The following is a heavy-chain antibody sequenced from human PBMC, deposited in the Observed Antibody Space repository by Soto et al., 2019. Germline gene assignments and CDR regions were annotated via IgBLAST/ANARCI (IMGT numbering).Heavy chain of an antibody. D-gene: IGHD3-3*01. CDR1: GFTFSDYW. V-gene: IGHV3-74*01. J-gene: IGHJ4*02. CDR2: INTDGSKT. Sequence: LRLSCAASGFTFSDYWMYWVRQTPGKGLVWVSHINTDGSKTDYADFVKGRFTVSRDNAKNMLYLQMNSLRAEDTAVYFCAKVPYFDFWSGYPPQYFDQWGQGTLVTVSS. CDR3: AKVPYFDFWSGYPPQYFDQ.